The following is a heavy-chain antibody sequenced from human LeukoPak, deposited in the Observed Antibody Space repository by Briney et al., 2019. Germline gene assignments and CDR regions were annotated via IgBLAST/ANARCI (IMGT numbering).Heavy chain of an antibody. Sequence: ASVKVACKAPGGTFSSYAISWVRQAPGQGLDWMGWISAYNGNTNYAQKFQGRVTMTTDTSTTTAYMKRRSLRSDDTAVYYCARGGTCTAGSGYSGDYWGQGTLVTVSS. CDR1: GGTFSSYA. CDR3: ARGGTCTAGSGYSGDY. CDR2: ISAYNGNT. J-gene: IGHJ4*02. D-gene: IGHD2-8*02. V-gene: IGHV1-18*01.